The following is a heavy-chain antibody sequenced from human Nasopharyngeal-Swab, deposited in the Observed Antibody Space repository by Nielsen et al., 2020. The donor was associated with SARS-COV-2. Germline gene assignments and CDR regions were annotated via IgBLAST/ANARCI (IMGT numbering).Heavy chain of an antibody. CDR1: GFTFGTYA. CDR2: ISYDGPNK. J-gene: IGHJ6*02. D-gene: IGHD1-7*01. Sequence: GESLKISCAASGFTFGTYAMNWVRQAPGKGLEWVAVISYDGPNKYYADSVKGRFTVSRDNSKNTLYLQMNSLRAEDTAVYYCARPRRELRVYYGMDVWGQGTTVTVSS. V-gene: IGHV3-30-3*01. CDR3: ARPRRELRVYYGMDV.